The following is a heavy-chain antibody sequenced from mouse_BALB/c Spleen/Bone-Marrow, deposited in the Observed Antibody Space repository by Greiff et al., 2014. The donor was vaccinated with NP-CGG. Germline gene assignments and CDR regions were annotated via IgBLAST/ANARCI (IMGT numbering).Heavy chain of an antibody. CDR2: IYPGNSDT. Sequence: EVQLQQSGTVLARPGASVKMSCKAFGYTFTSYWMHWVKQRPGQGLEWIGAIYPGNSDTSYNQKFKGKAKLTAVTSTSTAYMELSSLTNEDSAVYYCTRYYYRFSAWFAYWGQGTLVTVSA. CDR3: TRYYYRFSAWFAY. J-gene: IGHJ3*01. D-gene: IGHD2-14*01. V-gene: IGHV1-5*01. CDR1: GYTFTSYW.